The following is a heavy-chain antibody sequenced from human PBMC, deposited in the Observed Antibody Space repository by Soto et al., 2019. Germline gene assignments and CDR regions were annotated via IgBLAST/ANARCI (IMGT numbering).Heavy chain of an antibody. CDR2: IYSGGST. V-gene: IGHV3-53*01. Sequence: GGSLRLSCAASGFTVSSNYMRWVRQAPGKGLEWVSVIYSGGSTYYADSVKGRFTISRDNTKNTLNLQMNSLRAEDTAVYYCARPYYYDSSGYYGPDGMDVWGQGTTVTVSS. D-gene: IGHD3-22*01. CDR1: GFTVSSNY. J-gene: IGHJ6*02. CDR3: ARPYYYDSSGYYGPDGMDV.